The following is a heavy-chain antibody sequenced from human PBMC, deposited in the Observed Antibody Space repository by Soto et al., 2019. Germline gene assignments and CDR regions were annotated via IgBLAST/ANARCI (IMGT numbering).Heavy chain of an antibody. D-gene: IGHD3-10*01. CDR1: GFSFSDFG. CDR2: ISYDGSNK. Sequence: QVQLVESGGGVVQPGRSLRLSCAGSGFSFSDFGMHWVRQAPGKGLEWVAVISYDGSNKNFADSVKGRFAISRDTSKNMMYLQMNSLRAEDTAVYYCAKWFGELFDGFDVWGQGTVVTVSS. V-gene: IGHV3-30*18. CDR3: AKWFGELFDGFDV. J-gene: IGHJ3*01.